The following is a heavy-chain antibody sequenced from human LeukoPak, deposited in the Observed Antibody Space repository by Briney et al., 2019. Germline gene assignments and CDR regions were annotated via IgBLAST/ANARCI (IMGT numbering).Heavy chain of an antibody. V-gene: IGHV4-4*02. D-gene: IGHD3-9*01. CDR2: IYHSGST. Sequence: PGGSLRLSCTASGFTFSGHWMSWVRQPPGKGLEWIGEIYHSGSTNYNPSLKSRVTISVDKSKNQFSLKLSSVTAADTAVYYCARAWTQLRYFDWPYAFDIWGQGTMVTVSS. CDR3: ARAWTQLRYFDWPYAFDI. CDR1: GFTFSGHW. J-gene: IGHJ3*02.